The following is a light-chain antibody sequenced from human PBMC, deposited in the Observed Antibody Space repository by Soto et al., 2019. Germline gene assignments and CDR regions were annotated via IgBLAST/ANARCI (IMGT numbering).Light chain of an antibody. Sequence: EIVLTQSPDTLSLSPGERATLSCRASQSVSTNSLAWYQQKRGQAPRPLIYGASRRATGTPDRFSGSGSGTDFTLVISRLEPEDCAVYYCQQYGSSVLTFGGGTKVEIK. V-gene: IGKV3-20*01. CDR1: QSVSTNS. CDR2: GAS. J-gene: IGKJ4*01. CDR3: QQYGSSVLT.